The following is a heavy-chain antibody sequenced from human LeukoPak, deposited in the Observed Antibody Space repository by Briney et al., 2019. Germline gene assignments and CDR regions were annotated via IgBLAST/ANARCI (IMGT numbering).Heavy chain of an antibody. J-gene: IGHJ4*02. V-gene: IGHV4-34*01. D-gene: IGHD3-3*01. Sequence: PSETLSLTCAVYGGSFSGYYWSWIRQPPGKGLEWIGEINHSGSTNYNPSLKSRVTISVDTSKNQFSLKLSSVTAADTAVYYCASTPSLGRAYDFWSGYLTRGFFDYWGQGTLVTVSS. CDR1: GGSFSGYY. CDR3: ASTPSLGRAYDFWSGYLTRGFFDY. CDR2: INHSGST.